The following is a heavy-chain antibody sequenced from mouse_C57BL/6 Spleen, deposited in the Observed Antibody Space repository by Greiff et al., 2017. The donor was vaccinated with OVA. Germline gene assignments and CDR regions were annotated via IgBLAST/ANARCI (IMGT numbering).Heavy chain of an antibody. D-gene: IGHD1-1*01. CDR2: ISNGGGST. Sequence: EVKLMESGGGLVQPGGSLKLSCAASGFTFSDYYMYWVRQTPEKRLEWVAYISNGGGSTYYPDTVKGRFTISRDNAKNTLYLQMSRLKSEDTAMYYCARRVYGSSYVYFDYWGQGTTLTVSS. CDR3: ARRVYGSSYVYFDY. J-gene: IGHJ2*01. CDR1: GFTFSDYY. V-gene: IGHV5-12*01.